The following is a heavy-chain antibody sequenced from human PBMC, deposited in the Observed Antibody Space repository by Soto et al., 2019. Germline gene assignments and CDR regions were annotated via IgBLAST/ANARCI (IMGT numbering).Heavy chain of an antibody. J-gene: IGHJ6*02. CDR3: ARDIRSSTSLYYYYYYGLDV. D-gene: IGHD2-2*01. Sequence: EVQLVESGGGLVQPGGSLRLSCAASGFSFSDYWMTWVRQAPGKGLEWVADINLDGSEKYYVDSVKGRFTIYRDNAKSSMYLQVKSLTAEDTALYYCARDIRSSTSLYYYYYYGLDVWGQGTTVTGSS. CDR2: INLDGSEK. CDR1: GFSFSDYW. V-gene: IGHV3-7*05.